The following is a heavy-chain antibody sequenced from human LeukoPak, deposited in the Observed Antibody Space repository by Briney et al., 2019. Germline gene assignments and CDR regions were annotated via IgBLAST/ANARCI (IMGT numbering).Heavy chain of an antibody. CDR3: AREGWELLRAFDI. CDR1: GYTFTDYY. D-gene: IGHD1-26*01. V-gene: IGHV1-2*02. Sequence: ASVKVSCKASGYTFTDYYMHWVRQAPGQGLEWMGWISPNSGGTNYAQKFQGRVTMTRDTSISTAYMELSRLRSDDTAVYYCAREGWELLRAFDIWGQGTMVTVSS. CDR2: ISPNSGGT. J-gene: IGHJ3*02.